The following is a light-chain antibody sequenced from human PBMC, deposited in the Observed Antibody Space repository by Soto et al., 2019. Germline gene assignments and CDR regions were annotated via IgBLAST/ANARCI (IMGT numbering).Light chain of an antibody. V-gene: IGLV2-8*01. CDR1: SSDVGGYNY. J-gene: IGLJ1*01. CDR3: SSYAGSNNNYV. Sequence: QSALTQPPSASGSPGQSVTISCTGTSSDVGGYNYVSWYQQHPGKAPKVMIYEVSKRPSGVPDRFSGSKSGNTASLTVSGLQAEDEADYYCSSYAGSNNNYVFGTGTKLTVL. CDR2: EVS.